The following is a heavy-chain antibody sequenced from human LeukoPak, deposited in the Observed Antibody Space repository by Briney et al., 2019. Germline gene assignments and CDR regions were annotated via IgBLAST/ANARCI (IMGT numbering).Heavy chain of an antibody. J-gene: IGHJ2*01. Sequence: ASVKVSCKASGYTFTGYYMHWVRQAPGQGLEWMGWINPNSGGTNYAQKFQGRVTMTRDTSISTAYMELSRLRSDDTAVYYCARDGSKHGLWSSVPWYFDLWGRGTLVTVSS. CDR3: ARDGSKHGLWSSVPWYFDL. V-gene: IGHV1-2*02. D-gene: IGHD3-3*01. CDR1: GYTFTGYY. CDR2: INPNSGGT.